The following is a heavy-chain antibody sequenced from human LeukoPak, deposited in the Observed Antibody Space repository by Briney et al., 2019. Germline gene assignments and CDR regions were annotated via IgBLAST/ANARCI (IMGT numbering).Heavy chain of an antibody. CDR3: ARNYDSSGLDY. J-gene: IGHJ4*02. Sequence: ASVTVSFKASGYTFTSYYMHWVRQAPGQGLEWMGIINPSGGSTSYARKFQGRVTMTRDTSTSTVYMELSSLRSEDTAVYYCARNYDSSGLDYWGQGTLVTVSS. V-gene: IGHV1-46*01. CDR2: INPSGGST. D-gene: IGHD3-22*01. CDR1: GYTFTSYY.